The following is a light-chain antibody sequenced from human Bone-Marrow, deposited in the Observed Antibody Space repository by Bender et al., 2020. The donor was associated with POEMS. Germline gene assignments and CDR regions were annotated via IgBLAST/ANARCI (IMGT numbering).Light chain of an antibody. CDR2: QDR. V-gene: IGLV3-1*01. Sequence: SYELTQPPSVSVSPGQTASITCSGGKLGGKYACWYQQKPGQSPVVVIYQDRKRPSGIPERFSGSNSGNTATLTISGTQTTDEADYYCQAWDISTVVFGGGPKLTVL. CDR1: KLGGKY. CDR3: QAWDISTVV. J-gene: IGLJ2*01.